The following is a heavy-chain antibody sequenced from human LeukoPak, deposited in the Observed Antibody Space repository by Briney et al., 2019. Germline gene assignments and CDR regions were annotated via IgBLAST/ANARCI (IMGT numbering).Heavy chain of an antibody. D-gene: IGHD3-22*01. V-gene: IGHV3-33*01. CDR2: IRSDGSNE. CDR3: TTHKALSYYDSSGYSNFQH. CDR1: GFTFNTYG. Sequence: GRSLRLSCAASGFTFNTYGMHWVRQAPGKGLEWVAMIRSDGSNEYYADSVKGRFTISRDNSRNTLHLQMNSLKTEDTAVYYCTTHKALSYYDSSGYSNFQHWGQGTLVTVSS. J-gene: IGHJ1*01.